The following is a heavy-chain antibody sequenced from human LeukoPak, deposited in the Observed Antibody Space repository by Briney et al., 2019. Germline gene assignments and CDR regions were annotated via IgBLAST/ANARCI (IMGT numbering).Heavy chain of an antibody. V-gene: IGHV5-51*01. Sequence: GESLKISCKGSGYSFTTYWIGWVRQMPWKGLEWMGTIYPSDSDTRYTPSFEGQVTISADKSISTAYLQWSSLKASDTAMYFCARRVGSARFDYWGQGTLVTVSS. CDR1: GYSFTTYW. J-gene: IGHJ4*02. CDR2: IYPSDSDT. D-gene: IGHD6-19*01. CDR3: ARRVGSARFDY.